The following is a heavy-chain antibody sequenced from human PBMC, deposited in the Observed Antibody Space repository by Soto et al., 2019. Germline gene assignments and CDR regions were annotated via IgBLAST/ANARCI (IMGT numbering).Heavy chain of an antibody. D-gene: IGHD3-22*01. CDR1: GYTFTSNY. V-gene: IGHV1-46*03. J-gene: IGHJ6*02. CDR3: ASPTDYDSSGYYPSYYYYGMDV. CDR2: INPSGGST. Sequence: GASVKPSCKECGYTFTSNYMHWVRQAPKQGLEWMGIINPSGGSTSYAQKFQGRVTMTRDTSTSTVYMELSSLRSEDTAVYYCASPTDYDSSGYYPSYYYYGMDVWGQGTTVTVSS.